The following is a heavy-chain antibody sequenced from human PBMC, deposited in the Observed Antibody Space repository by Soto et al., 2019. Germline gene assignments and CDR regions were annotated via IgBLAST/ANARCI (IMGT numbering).Heavy chain of an antibody. J-gene: IGHJ4*02. CDR2: ISYDGSNK. D-gene: IGHD6-13*01. Sequence: GGSLRLSCAASGFTFSSYGMHWVRQAPGKGLEWVAVISYDGSNKYYADSVKGRFTFSRDNSKNTLYLQMNSLRAEDTAVYYCAKGNHYRSGWYVLDDYWGQGTLVTVSS. V-gene: IGHV3-30*18. CDR1: GFTFSSYG. CDR3: AKGNHYRSGWYVLDDY.